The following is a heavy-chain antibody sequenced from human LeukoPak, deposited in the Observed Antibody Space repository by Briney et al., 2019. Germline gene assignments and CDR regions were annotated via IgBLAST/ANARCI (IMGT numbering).Heavy chain of an antibody. CDR2: ISGTGGTT. J-gene: IGHJ4*02. V-gene: IGHV3-23*01. Sequence: GGCLSPSCAASGFTFINYAMSWGRQAPGKGLEWVSGISGTGGTTYYADSVKGRFTISRDGSKNTLYLHMNSLRAEDTALYYCAKEGDKSDYGYYSNPYYFDYWGQGTLVTVSS. D-gene: IGHD4-17*01. CDR1: GFTFINYA. CDR3: AKEGDKSDYGYYSNPYYFDY.